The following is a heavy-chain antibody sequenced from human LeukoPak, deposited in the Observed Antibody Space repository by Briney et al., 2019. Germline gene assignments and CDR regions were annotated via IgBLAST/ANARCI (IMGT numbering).Heavy chain of an antibody. D-gene: IGHD3-9*01. Sequence: PGGSLRLSCAASGFMFSSYEMNWVRQAPGKGLEWVSYISSSGSTIYYADSVKGRFTISRDNAKNSLYLQMNSLRAEDTAVYYCASLTGDYDILTGYYQYWGQGTLVTVSS. CDR1: GFMFSSYE. CDR3: ASLTGDYDILTGYYQY. J-gene: IGHJ4*02. CDR2: ISSSGSTI. V-gene: IGHV3-48*03.